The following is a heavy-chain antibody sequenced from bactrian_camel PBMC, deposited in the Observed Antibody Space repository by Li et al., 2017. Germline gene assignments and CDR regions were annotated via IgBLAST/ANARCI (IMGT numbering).Heavy chain of an antibody. Sequence: HVQLVESGGGSVQPGGSLRLSCAVSGYNFAAVCLGWFRQAPGKEREGVAAQSGTGYTYYGEFVRGRFTISRDSVKNTVTLEMNRLKPEDTGMYYCAADRFGCLRGRTALDSTTGFGYWGQGTQVTVS. CDR2: QSGTGYT. CDR1: GYNFAAVC. CDR3: AADRFGCLRGRTALDSTTGFGY. J-gene: IGHJ6*01. D-gene: IGHD7*01. V-gene: IGHV3S53*01.